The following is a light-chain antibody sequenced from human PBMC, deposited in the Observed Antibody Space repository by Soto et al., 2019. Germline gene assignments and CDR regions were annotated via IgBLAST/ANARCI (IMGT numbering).Light chain of an antibody. CDR2: DAS. Sequence: EILLTQYPATLSLSPGERATLSCGGGQGVSSYLAWYQQKPGQAPRLLTYDASNRATGIPARFSGSGSATDFTLPISSLQPPDFAAYYCQQRSNWHPGTFGQGTKVDIK. CDR3: QQRSNWHPGT. J-gene: IGKJ1*01. CDR1: QGVSSY. V-gene: IGKV3-11*01.